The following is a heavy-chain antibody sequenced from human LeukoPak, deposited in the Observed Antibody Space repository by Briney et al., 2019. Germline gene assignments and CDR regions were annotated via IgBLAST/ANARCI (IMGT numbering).Heavy chain of an antibody. CDR1: GYTFTGYY. CDR3: ARALGLVYSNYLGFDY. Sequence: ASVKVSCKASGYTFTGYYMHWVRQAPGQGLEWMGWINPNSGGTNYAQKFQGRVTMTRDTSISTAYMELSRLRSDDTDVYYCARALGLVYSNYLGFDYWGQGTLVTVSS. V-gene: IGHV1-2*02. D-gene: IGHD4-11*01. CDR2: INPNSGGT. J-gene: IGHJ4*02.